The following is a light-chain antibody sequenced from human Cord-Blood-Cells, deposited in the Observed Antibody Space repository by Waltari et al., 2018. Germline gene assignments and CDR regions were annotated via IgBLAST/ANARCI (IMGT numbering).Light chain of an antibody. J-gene: IGLJ3*02. CDR2: DVS. CDR1: SSDGGGYNY. Sequence: QSALTQPASVSGSPGQSITISCTGTSSDGGGYNYFSWYQQHPGKAPNLMIYDVSKRPSGVSNRFSGSKSGNTASLTISGLQAEDEADYYCSSYTSSSTLVFGGGTKLTVL. V-gene: IGLV2-14*01. CDR3: SSYTSSSTLV.